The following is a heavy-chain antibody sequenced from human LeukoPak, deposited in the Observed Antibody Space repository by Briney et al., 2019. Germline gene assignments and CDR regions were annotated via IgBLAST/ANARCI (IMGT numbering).Heavy chain of an antibody. CDR1: GGSISSYY. V-gene: IGHV4-59*01. J-gene: IGHJ5*02. CDR2: IYYSGST. CDR3: ARDYVAGTQGYYYGSGSSNWFDP. Sequence: SETLSLTCTVSGGSISSYYWSWIRQPPGKGLEWIGYIYYSGSTNYNPSLKSRVTISVDTSKNQFSLKLSSVTAADTAVYYCARDYVAGTQGYYYGSGSSNWFDPWGQGTLVTVSS. D-gene: IGHD3-10*01.